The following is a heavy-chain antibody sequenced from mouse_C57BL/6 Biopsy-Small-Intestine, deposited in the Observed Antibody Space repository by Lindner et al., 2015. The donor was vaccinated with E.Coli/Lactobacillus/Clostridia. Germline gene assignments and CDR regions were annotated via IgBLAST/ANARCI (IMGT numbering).Heavy chain of an antibody. CDR3: VRDRVYSNYYAMDY. CDR1: GFTFNTYA. D-gene: IGHD2-5*01. CDR2: IRSKSSNYAT. Sequence: VQLQESGGGLVQPKGSLKLSCAASGFTFNTYAMHWVRQAPGKGLEWVARIRSKSSNYATYYADSVKDRFTISRDDSQSMLYLQMNNLKTEDTAMYYCVRDRVYSNYYAMDYWGQGTSVTVSS. V-gene: IGHV10-3*01. J-gene: IGHJ4*01.